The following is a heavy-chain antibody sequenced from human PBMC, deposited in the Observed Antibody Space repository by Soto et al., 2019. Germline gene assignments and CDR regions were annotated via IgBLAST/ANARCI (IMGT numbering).Heavy chain of an antibody. Sequence: GSLRLSCAASGFTFSNAWMSWVRQAPGKGLEWVGRIKSKTDGGTTDYAAPVKGRFTISRDNSKNTLYLQMNSLKTEDTAVYYCTTITSGSYMTLVYWGQGTLVTVSS. D-gene: IGHD1-26*01. CDR3: TTITSGSYMTLVY. CDR1: GFTFSNAW. CDR2: IKSKTDGGTT. V-gene: IGHV3-15*01. J-gene: IGHJ4*02.